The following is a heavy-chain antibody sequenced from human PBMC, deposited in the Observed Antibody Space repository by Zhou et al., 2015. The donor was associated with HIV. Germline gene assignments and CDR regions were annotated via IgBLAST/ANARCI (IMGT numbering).Heavy chain of an antibody. V-gene: IGHV1-46*01. Sequence: QVQLVQSGAEVKKPGASVKVSCKASGYTFSNYYMYWVRQAPGQGLEWMGMINPSGGRTTYAQKFQGRVTMTRDTSTSTVYMELSGLRSEDTAVYYCAKDRGSHCIDFWGQGTLVTVSS. CDR3: AKDRGSHCIDF. CDR2: INPSGGRT. D-gene: IGHD2-15*01. J-gene: IGHJ4*02. CDR1: GYTFSNYY.